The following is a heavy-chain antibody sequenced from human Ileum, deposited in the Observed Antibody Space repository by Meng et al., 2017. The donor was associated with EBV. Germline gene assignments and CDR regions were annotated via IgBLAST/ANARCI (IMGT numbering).Heavy chain of an antibody. J-gene: IGHJ4*02. CDR2: VVYSGTT. D-gene: IGHD1-14*01. V-gene: IGHV4-39*01. CDR3: ARHHHSPTFDY. CDR1: GGSISSSSYY. Sequence: LLRQESGPGLGKPSETLSLTCTVSGGSISSSSYYWAWIRQPPGEGLEWIGSVVYSGTTYYTSSLKSRVSISVDTSKNQFSLKLSSVTAADTAVYYCARHHHSPTFDYWGQGTLVTVSS.